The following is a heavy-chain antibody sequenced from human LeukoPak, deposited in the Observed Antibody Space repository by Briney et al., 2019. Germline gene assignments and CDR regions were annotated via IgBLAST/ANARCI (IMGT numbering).Heavy chain of an antibody. J-gene: IGHJ4*02. Sequence: GGSLRLSCAASGFTFSSYAMSWVRQAPGKGLEWVSAISGSGGRTYYADSVKGRFTISRDNSKKTLYLHMNSLSAEDTAVYYCAKVQMETIAVHYSYWGQGTLVTVSS. CDR3: AKVQMETIAVHYSY. CDR2: ISGSGGRT. V-gene: IGHV3-23*01. CDR1: GFTFSSYA. D-gene: IGHD1-1*01.